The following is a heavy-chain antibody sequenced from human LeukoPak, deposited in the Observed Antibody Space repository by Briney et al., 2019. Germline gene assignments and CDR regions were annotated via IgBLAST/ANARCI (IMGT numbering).Heavy chain of an antibody. CDR2: IWYDGSNK. Sequence: GGSLRLSCAASGFTFSSYGMHWVRQAPGKGLEWVAVIWYDGSNKYYADSVKGRFTISRYNSKNTLYLQMNSLRAEDTAVYYCAKDPEDIVVVPAAIPDYWGQGTLVTVSS. D-gene: IGHD2-2*02. V-gene: IGHV3-33*06. CDR3: AKDPEDIVVVPAAIPDY. J-gene: IGHJ4*02. CDR1: GFTFSSYG.